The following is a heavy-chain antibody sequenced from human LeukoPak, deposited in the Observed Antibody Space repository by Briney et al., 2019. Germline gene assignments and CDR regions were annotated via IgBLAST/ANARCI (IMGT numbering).Heavy chain of an antibody. CDR3: AKGTTDYDASDPLDF. J-gene: IGHJ4*02. CDR2: IRYDGSDK. D-gene: IGHD3-16*01. V-gene: IGHV3-30*02. CDR1: GFIFSSYG. Sequence: GGSLRLSCAASGFIFSSYGMHWVRQAPGKGLEWVAFIRYDGSDKFYADSVKGRFTISRDNSKNTLYLQMSSLRAKDTAVFYCAKGTTDYDASDPLDFWGQGTLVTVSS.